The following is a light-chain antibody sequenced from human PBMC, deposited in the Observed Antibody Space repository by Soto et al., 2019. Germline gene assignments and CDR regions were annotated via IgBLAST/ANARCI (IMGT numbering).Light chain of an antibody. CDR3: QQSYRFPKT. CDR1: RTGTSC. Sequence: DVPMSQSPSSMCGSXGESLTLSRRTRRTGTSCLNRYQQKPGTAPKVXXYSSSTLQSVVPTRFSGSGSATEFTRTIISRQPEDFATYYGQQSYRFPKTFGRGTKVDIK. V-gene: IGKV1-39*01. CDR2: SSS. J-gene: IGKJ1*01.